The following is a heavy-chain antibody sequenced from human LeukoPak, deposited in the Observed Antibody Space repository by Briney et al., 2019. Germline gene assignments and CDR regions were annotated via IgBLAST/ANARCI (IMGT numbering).Heavy chain of an antibody. CDR1: GFTFDDYG. D-gene: IGHD2-2*01. CDR3: ARDFCSSTSCYFDY. V-gene: IGHV3-20*04. Sequence: PGGSLRLSCAAFGFTFDDYGMSWVRQAPGKGLEWVSGINWNGGSTGYADSVKGRFTISRDNAKNSLYLQMNSLRAEDTALYYCARDFCSSTSCYFDYWGQGTLVTVSS. CDR2: INWNGGST. J-gene: IGHJ4*02.